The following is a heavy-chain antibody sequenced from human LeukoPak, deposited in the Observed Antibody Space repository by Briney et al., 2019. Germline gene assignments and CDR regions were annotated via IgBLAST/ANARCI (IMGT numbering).Heavy chain of an antibody. J-gene: IGHJ4*02. Sequence: PSETLSLTCTVSGGSISSYYWSWIRQPAGKGLEWIGRIYTSGSTNYNPSLKSRVTISVDTSKNQFSLKLSSVTAADTAVYYCARAPVGYYDILTGYYNSVPNYYFDYWGQGTLVTVSS. D-gene: IGHD3-9*01. CDR1: GGSISSYY. CDR3: ARAPVGYYDILTGYYNSVPNYYFDY. V-gene: IGHV4-4*07. CDR2: IYTSGST.